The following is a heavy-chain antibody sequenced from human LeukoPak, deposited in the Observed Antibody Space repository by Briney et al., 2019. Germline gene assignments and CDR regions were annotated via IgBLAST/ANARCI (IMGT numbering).Heavy chain of an antibody. V-gene: IGHV3-23*01. J-gene: IGHJ4*02. D-gene: IGHD2-2*01. CDR2: ITDSGGDT. CDR3: AKGSTSSRPYYFDY. Sequence: PGGSLRLSCAASGFTFSNYAMGWVRQAPGKGLEWFSAITDSGGDTYYADSVKDRFTISRDNSQNTLDLQMSSLRAEDTAVYFCAKGSTSSRPYYFDYWGQGALVTVSS. CDR1: GFTFSNYA.